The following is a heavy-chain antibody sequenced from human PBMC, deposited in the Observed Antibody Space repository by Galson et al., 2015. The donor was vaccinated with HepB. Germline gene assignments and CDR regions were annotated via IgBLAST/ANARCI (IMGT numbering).Heavy chain of an antibody. J-gene: IGHJ6*02. V-gene: IGHV3-30*09. CDR1: KFIFSNYG. CDR3: ARDRNGEGYIYGYPDHYDGMDV. Sequence: SLRLSCAASKFIFSNYGMHWVRQAPGKGLEWVAVTSYDGSHKYYAESLKGRFAVSRDNSKSTLYLQINSLESEDTAIYYCARDRNGEGYIYGYPDHYDGMDVWGQGTAVIVSS. CDR2: TSYDGSHK. D-gene: IGHD5-24*01.